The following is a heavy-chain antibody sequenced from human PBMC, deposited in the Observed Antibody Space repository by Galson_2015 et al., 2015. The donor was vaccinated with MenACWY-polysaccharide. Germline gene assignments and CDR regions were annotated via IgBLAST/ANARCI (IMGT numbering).Heavy chain of an antibody. CDR1: GGSISSYY. V-gene: IGHV4-59*08. CDR3: ASGYGGDLKYAFDI. Sequence: SETLSLTCTVSGGSISSYYWSWIRQPPGKGLEWIGYIYYSGSTNYNPSLKSRVTISVDTSKNQFSLKLSSVTAADTAVYYCASGYGGDLKYAFDIWGQGTMVTVSS. J-gene: IGHJ3*02. D-gene: IGHD4-23*01. CDR2: IYYSGST.